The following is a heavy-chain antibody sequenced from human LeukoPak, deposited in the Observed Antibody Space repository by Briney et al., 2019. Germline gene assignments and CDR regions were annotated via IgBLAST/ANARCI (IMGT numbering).Heavy chain of an antibody. CDR3: ARVTYNGYQHFDY. V-gene: IGHV4-39*07. Sequence: PSETLSLTCTVSGGSISTNAYYWGWIRRPPGKGLEWITEIHHTGTTYYTPSLKSRVTISVDTSNNHFSLKLNSVTAADTAVYYCARVTYNGYQHFDYWGQGILVTVSS. CDR2: IHHTGTT. CDR1: GGSISTNAYY. J-gene: IGHJ4*02. D-gene: IGHD3-10*01.